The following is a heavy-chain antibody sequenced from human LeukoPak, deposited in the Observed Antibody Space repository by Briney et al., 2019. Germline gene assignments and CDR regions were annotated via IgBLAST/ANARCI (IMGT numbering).Heavy chain of an antibody. V-gene: IGHV4-61*02. CDR2: IYTSGST. CDR3: ARGTMIGDWFDP. D-gene: IGHD3-22*01. CDR1: GGSISSGSYY. J-gene: IGHJ5*02. Sequence: PSQTLSLTCTVSGGSISSGSYYWSWIRQPAGKGLELIGRIYTSGSTNYNPSLKSRVTISVDTSKNQFSLKLSSVTAADTAVYYCARGTMIGDWFDPWGQGTLVTVSS.